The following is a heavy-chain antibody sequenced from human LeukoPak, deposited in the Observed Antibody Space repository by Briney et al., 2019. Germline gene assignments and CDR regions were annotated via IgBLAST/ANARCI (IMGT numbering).Heavy chain of an antibody. CDR3: ASADTAMVVIDY. D-gene: IGHD5-18*01. J-gene: IGHJ4*02. Sequence: ASVKVSCKASGYTFTGYYMHWVRQGPGQGLEWMGWINPNSGGTNYAQKFQGRVTMTRDTSISTAYMELSRLRSDDTAVYYCASADTAMVVIDYWGQGTLVTVSS. V-gene: IGHV1-2*02. CDR1: GYTFTGYY. CDR2: INPNSGGT.